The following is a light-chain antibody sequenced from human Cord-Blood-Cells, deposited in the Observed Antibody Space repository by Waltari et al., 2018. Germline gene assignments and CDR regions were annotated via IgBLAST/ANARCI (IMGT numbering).Light chain of an antibody. V-gene: IGLV2-23*01. CDR1: SSDVGSYNL. CDR2: EGS. Sequence: QSALTQPASVSGSPGQSITISCTGTSSDVGSYNLVSWYQQHPGKAPHLMLYEGSKRPSGVSNRVSGSESGNTACLTISGLQAEDEADYYCCSYAGSWVFGGGTKLTVL. CDR3: CSYAGSWV. J-gene: IGLJ3*02.